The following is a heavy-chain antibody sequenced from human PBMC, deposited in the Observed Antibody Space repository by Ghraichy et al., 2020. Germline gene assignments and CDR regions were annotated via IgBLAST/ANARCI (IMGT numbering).Heavy chain of an antibody. D-gene: IGHD4-17*01. J-gene: IGHJ6*02. Sequence: GSLRLSCAASGFTFSSYNMNWVRQAPGKGLEWVSSISSSSSYIYYADSVKGRFTISRDNAKNSLYLQMNSLRADDTAVYYCARDDGAIYYYYYYGMDVWGQGTTVTVSS. CDR3: ARDDGAIYYYYYYGMDV. CDR2: ISSSSSYI. CDR1: GFTFSSYN. V-gene: IGHV3-21*01.